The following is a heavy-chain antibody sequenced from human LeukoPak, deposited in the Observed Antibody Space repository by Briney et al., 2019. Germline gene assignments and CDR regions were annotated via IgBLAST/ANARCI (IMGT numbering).Heavy chain of an antibody. Sequence: GGSLRLSCAASGFTFDDYAMHWVRQAPGKGLEWVSGISWNSGSIGYADSVKGRFTISRDNAKNSLYLQMNSLRAEDMALYYCAKESSGIFDYWGQGTLVTVSS. J-gene: IGHJ4*02. CDR2: ISWNSGSI. CDR3: AKESSGIFDY. CDR1: GFTFDDYA. V-gene: IGHV3-9*03. D-gene: IGHD3-10*01.